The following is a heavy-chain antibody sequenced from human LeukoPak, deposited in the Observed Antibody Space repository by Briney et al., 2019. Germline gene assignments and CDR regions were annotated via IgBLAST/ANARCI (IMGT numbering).Heavy chain of an antibody. CDR3: ARGRYGSGWFDGNYDY. D-gene: IGHD6-19*01. Sequence: SVKVSCKASGYTFTSYAMNWVRQAPGQGLEWMGGIIPIFGTTNYARKFRGRVTLTADKSTRTAYMELSSLRSEDTAVYYCARGRYGSGWFDGNYDYWGQGTLVTVSS. CDR2: IIPIFGTT. V-gene: IGHV1-69*06. J-gene: IGHJ4*02. CDR1: GYTFTSYA.